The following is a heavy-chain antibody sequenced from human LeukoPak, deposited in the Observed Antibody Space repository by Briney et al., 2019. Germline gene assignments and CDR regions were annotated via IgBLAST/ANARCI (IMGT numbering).Heavy chain of an antibody. CDR3: ARGSSYGDFDY. Sequence: QAGGSLRLSCAASGFTVSSYYMSWVRQAPGKGLEWVSVIYSDGSTYYADSVKGRFTISRDNSKNTLYLQMNSLRAEDTAVYYCARGSSYGDFDYWGQGTLVTVSS. V-gene: IGHV3-53*01. J-gene: IGHJ4*02. D-gene: IGHD6-13*01. CDR1: GFTVSSYY. CDR2: IYSDGST.